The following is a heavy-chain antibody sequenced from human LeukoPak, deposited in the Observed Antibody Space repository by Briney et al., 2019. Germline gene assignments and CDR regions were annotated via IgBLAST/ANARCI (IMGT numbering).Heavy chain of an antibody. D-gene: IGHD6-19*01. CDR2: IWHDGSNK. Sequence: GGSLRLSCAASGFSFRSYGMHWFRQAPGKGLEWVAVIWHDGSNKYYEDSVKGRLTISRDNSKDTLYLQMNSLRAEDTAVYYCARAAGYSSGWPFDYWGQGTLVTVSS. CDR3: ARAAGYSSGWPFDY. CDR1: GFSFRSYG. J-gene: IGHJ4*02. V-gene: IGHV3-33*01.